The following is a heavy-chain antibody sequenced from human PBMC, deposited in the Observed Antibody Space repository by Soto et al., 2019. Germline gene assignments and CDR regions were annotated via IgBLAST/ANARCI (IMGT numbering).Heavy chain of an antibody. D-gene: IGHD6-13*01. CDR3: AKENSSPWAVVSWYFDL. Sequence: EVQVLESGGGLVQPGGSLRLSCAASGFTFSSYAMNWVRQAPGQGLEWVSGISGSGTNTYYADSVKGRVTISRDNSKNTLHLEMNSLRAEDTAVYYCAKENSSPWAVVSWYFDLWGRGTLVTVTS. CDR2: ISGSGTNT. V-gene: IGHV3-23*01. J-gene: IGHJ2*01. CDR1: GFTFSSYA.